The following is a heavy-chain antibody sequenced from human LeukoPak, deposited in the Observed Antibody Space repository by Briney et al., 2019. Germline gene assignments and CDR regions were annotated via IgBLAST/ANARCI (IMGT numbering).Heavy chain of an antibody. J-gene: IGHJ4*02. CDR1: GFTFSSYG. CDR2: IRYDGSNK. CDR3: AAGFCSGGSCYPSGY. D-gene: IGHD2-15*01. Sequence: GGSLRLSCAASGFTFSSYGMHWVRQAPGKGLEWVAFIRYDGSNKYYADSVKGRFTISRDNSKNTLYLQMNSLRAEDTAVYYCAAGFCSGGSCYPSGYWGQGTLVTVSS. V-gene: IGHV3-30*02.